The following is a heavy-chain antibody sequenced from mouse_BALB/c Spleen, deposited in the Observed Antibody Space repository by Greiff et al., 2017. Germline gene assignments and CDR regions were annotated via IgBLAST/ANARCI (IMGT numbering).Heavy chain of an antibody. CDR2: IWAGGST. J-gene: IGHJ3*01. D-gene: IGHD2-4*01. CDR1: GFSLTSYG. CDR3: ARGGYDCNEGAWLAY. V-gene: IGHV2-9*02. Sequence: VQLVESGPGLVAPSQSLSITCTVSGFSLTSYGVHWVRQPPGKGLEWLGVIWAGGSTNYNSAVMSRLSIIKDNSKSQVFLKMNSLQTDDTAMYYCARGGYDCNEGAWLAYWGQGTLVTVSA.